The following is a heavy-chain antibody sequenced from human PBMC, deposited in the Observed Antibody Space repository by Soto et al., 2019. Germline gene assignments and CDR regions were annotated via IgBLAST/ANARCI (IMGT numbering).Heavy chain of an antibody. CDR1: GDTFTNYA. V-gene: IGHV1-69*01. CDR3: ARSGYSNSWRFDY. J-gene: IGHJ4*02. Sequence: QLRLVQSGAEVRKPGSSVKVSCKAPGDTFTNYAISWLRLVPGQGLEWMGGIRPFVEAADLAQKFRGRLIISADASTSTGYMELSTLRSEDTAIYYCARSGYSNSWRFDYWGQGALITVS. CDR2: IRPFVEAA. D-gene: IGHD6-13*01.